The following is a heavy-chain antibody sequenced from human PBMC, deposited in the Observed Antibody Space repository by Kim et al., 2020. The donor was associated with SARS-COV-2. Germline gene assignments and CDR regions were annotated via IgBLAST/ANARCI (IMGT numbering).Heavy chain of an antibody. D-gene: IGHD3-10*01. J-gene: IGHJ3*02. CDR1: GFTVSSYD. V-gene: IGHV3-13*04. CDR2: IGTAGDT. Sequence: GGSLRLSCAASGFTVSSYDMHWVRQATGKGLEWVSAIGTAGDTDYPGSVKGQFTISRENAKNSLYLQMNSLRAGDTAVYYCARGGGSGSYSGDAFDIWGQGTMVTVSS. CDR3: ARGGGSGSYSGDAFDI.